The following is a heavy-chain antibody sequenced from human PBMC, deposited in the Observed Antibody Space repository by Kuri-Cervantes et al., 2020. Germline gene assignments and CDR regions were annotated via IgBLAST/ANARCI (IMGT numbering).Heavy chain of an antibody. CDR1: GYTLTELS. CDR2: FDPEDGET. Sequence: ASVKVSCKVSGYTLTELSVHWVRQAPGKGLEWMGGFDPEDGETIYAQKFQGRVTMTEDTSTDTAYMELSSLRSEDTAVYYCATVYGSGRRNYYYGMDVWGQGTTVTVSS. J-gene: IGHJ6*02. CDR3: ATVYGSGRRNYYYGMDV. D-gene: IGHD3-10*01. V-gene: IGHV1-24*01.